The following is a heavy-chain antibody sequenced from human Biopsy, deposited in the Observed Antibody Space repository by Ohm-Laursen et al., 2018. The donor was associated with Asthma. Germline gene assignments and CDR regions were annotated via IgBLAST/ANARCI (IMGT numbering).Heavy chain of an antibody. Sequence: SETLSLTCTVSGGSVTPTSHYWDWIRQAPGKGLEWIGYISYGGKTSYNPSLKNRVTISRDTSKNQFSLRLTSVTAADTAVYYCARRAPPGIVVPPVGGGMDVWGQGTTVTVSS. CDR2: ISYGGKT. J-gene: IGHJ6*02. CDR3: ARRAPPGIVVPPVGGGMDV. V-gene: IGHV4-39*07. CDR1: GGSVTPTSHY. D-gene: IGHD2-2*01.